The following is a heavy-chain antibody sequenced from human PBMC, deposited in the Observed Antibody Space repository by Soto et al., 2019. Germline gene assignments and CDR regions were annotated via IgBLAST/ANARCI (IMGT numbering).Heavy chain of an antibody. D-gene: IGHD1-26*01. CDR1: GGSFSSYY. J-gene: IGHJ5*02. CDR3: ARAPTAGIWFDP. CDR2: IYYSGSGGT. Sequence: SETLSLTCTVSGGSFSSYYWNWIRQPPGKGLEWIGYIYYSGSGGTNYNPSLKSRVTISGDTSKNQFSLMLTSVTAADTAVYYCARAPTAGIWFDPWGQGTLVTVSS. V-gene: IGHV4-59*01.